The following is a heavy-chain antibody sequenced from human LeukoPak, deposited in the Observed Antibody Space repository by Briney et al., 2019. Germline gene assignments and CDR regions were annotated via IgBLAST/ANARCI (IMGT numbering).Heavy chain of an antibody. CDR1: GGSISSYY. J-gene: IGHJ5*02. Sequence: SETLSLTCTVSGGSISSYYWSWIRQPPGKGLEWIGYIYYSGSTNYNPSLKSRVTISVDTSKNQFSLKLSSVTAADTAVYYCARSRITIPNWLDPWGQGTLVTVSS. V-gene: IGHV4-59*01. CDR2: IYYSGST. D-gene: IGHD3-3*01. CDR3: ARSRITIPNWLDP.